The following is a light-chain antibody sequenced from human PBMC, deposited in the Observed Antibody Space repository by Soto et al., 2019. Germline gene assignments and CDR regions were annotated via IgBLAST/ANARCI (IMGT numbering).Light chain of an antibody. CDR1: QSISSW. CDR2: KAS. Sequence: DIQMTQSPSTLSASVGDRVTITCRASQSISSWLAWYQQKPGKAPKLLIYKASSLESGVPSRFSGSGSGTAFTLTTSSLQPDDFATYYCQQYNSYPWTFGQGTKVDIK. V-gene: IGKV1-5*03. J-gene: IGKJ1*01. CDR3: QQYNSYPWT.